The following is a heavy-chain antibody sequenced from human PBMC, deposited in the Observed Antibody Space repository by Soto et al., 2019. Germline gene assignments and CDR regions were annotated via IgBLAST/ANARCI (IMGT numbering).Heavy chain of an antibody. CDR2: VIPRFGTT. CDR3: ARARIVAVSGRTGGYYYYAMDL. D-gene: IGHD2-2*01. Sequence: QVQLEQSGAEVKRPGSSVKVSCRASGGTFASYSINWVRRAPGQGPEWMGAVIPRFGTTTYAQRFEGRVTVTADASTSTVFMEMSGRRSEDTAVYFCARARIVAVSGRTGGYYYYAMDLWGQGTAVIVSS. V-gene: IGHV1-69*01. CDR1: GGTFASYS. J-gene: IGHJ6*02.